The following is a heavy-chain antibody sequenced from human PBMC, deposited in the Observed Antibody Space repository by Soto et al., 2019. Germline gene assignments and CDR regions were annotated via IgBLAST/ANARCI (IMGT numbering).Heavy chain of an antibody. V-gene: IGHV5-51*01. CDR1: GYSFTSYW. CDR3: ARERGIAVGEGYYYYYYGMDV. D-gene: IGHD6-19*01. CDR2: IYPGDSDT. Sequence: GESLKISCKGSGYSFTSYWIGWVRQMPGKGLEWMGIIYPGDSDTRYSPSFQGQVTISADKSISTAYLQWSSLKASDTAMYYCARERGIAVGEGYYYYYYGMDVWGQGTTVTVSS. J-gene: IGHJ6*02.